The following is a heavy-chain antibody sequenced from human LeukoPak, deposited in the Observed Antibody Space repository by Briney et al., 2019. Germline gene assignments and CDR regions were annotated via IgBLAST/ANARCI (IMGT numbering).Heavy chain of an antibody. CDR2: IYYSGST. Sequence: SETLSLTCTVSGGSISSSSYYWGWIRQPPGKGLEWIGSIYYSGSTYYNPSLKSRVTISVDTSKNQFSLKLSSVTAADTAVYYCARDTDIVVVVVATGAFDIWGQGTMVTVSS. J-gene: IGHJ3*02. CDR1: GGSISSSSYY. V-gene: IGHV4-39*07. CDR3: ARDTDIVVVVVATGAFDI. D-gene: IGHD2-15*01.